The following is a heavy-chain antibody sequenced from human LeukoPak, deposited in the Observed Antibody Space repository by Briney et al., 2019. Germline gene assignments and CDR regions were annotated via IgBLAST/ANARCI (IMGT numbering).Heavy chain of an antibody. CDR3: AKLREGTTVTSLYDAFDI. CDR1: GFTFSSYG. J-gene: IGHJ3*02. CDR2: ISYDGRNK. Sequence: QPGRSLRLSCAASGFTFSSYGMHWVRQAPGKGLEWVAVISYDGRNKYYADSVKGRFTISRDNSKNTLYLQMNSLRAEDTAVYHCAKLREGTTVTSLYDAFDIWGQGTMVTVSS. D-gene: IGHD4-17*01. V-gene: IGHV3-30*18.